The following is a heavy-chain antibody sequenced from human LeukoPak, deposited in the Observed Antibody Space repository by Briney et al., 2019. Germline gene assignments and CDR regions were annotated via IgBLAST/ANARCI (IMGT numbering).Heavy chain of an antibody. J-gene: IGHJ6*03. CDR2: INSDGSST. CDR1: GFTFSNYW. D-gene: IGHD6-19*01. Sequence: GGSLRLSCAASGFTFSNYWMHWVRQAPGKGLVWVSHINSDGSSTSYADSVKGRFTISRDNAKNTLYLQMNSLRAEDTAVYYCARDGSGWSGYYYIDVWGKGTTVTVSS. CDR3: ARDGSGWSGYYYIDV. V-gene: IGHV3-74*01.